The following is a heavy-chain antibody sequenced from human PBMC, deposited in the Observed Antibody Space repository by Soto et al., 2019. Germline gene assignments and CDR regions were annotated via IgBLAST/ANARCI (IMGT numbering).Heavy chain of an antibody. CDR1: GGSISSYY. D-gene: IGHD2-2*01. CDR2: IYYSGST. J-gene: IGHJ5*02. Sequence: SETLSLTCTVSGGSISSYYWSWIRQPPGKGLEWIGYIYYSGSTNYNPSLKSRVTISVDTSKNQSSLKLSSVTAADTAVYYCARVDCISSRRTFDPWGQGTLVTVSS. V-gene: IGHV4-59*01. CDR3: ARVDCISSRRTFDP.